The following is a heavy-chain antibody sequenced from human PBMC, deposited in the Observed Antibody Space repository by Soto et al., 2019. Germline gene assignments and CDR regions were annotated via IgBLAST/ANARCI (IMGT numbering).Heavy chain of an antibody. CDR1: GLTFGDYA. CDR3: TRCAGTTPLDDFDI. V-gene: IGHV3-49*04. Sequence: GGSLRLSCTASGLTFGDYAMSWVRQAPGKGLEWVGFIRSKAYGGTTEYAASVKGRFTISRDDSKSIAYLQMNSLKTEDTAVYYCTRCAGTTPLDDFDIWGQGTMVTVSS. CDR2: IRSKAYGGTT. D-gene: IGHD1-7*01. J-gene: IGHJ3*02.